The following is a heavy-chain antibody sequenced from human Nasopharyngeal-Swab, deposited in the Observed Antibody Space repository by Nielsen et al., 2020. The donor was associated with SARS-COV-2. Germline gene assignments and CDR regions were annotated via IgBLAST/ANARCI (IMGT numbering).Heavy chain of an antibody. CDR2: IYYSGST. CDR1: DGSISSYY. CDR3: ARLVAAPYYYYMDV. D-gene: IGHD6-13*01. Sequence: SETLSLTCTVSDGSISSYYWSWIRQPPGKGLEWIGYIYYSGSTNYNPSLKSRVTISVDTSKNQFSLKLSSVTAADTAVYYCARLVAAPYYYYMDVWGKGTTVTVSS. J-gene: IGHJ6*03. V-gene: IGHV4-59*08.